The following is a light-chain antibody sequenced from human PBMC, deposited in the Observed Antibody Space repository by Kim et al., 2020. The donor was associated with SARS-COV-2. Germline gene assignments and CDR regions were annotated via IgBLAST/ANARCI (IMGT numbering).Light chain of an antibody. Sequence: QTVVTQEPSFSVSPGGTVTLTCGLSSGSVSAIYYASWYQQTPGQAPRTLIYNANTRSSGVPDRFSGSILGNKAALTITGAQADDESHYFCALYMGGGIWVFGGGTQLTVL. J-gene: IGLJ3*02. CDR1: SGSVSAIYY. CDR3: ALYMGGGIWV. CDR2: NAN. V-gene: IGLV8-61*01.